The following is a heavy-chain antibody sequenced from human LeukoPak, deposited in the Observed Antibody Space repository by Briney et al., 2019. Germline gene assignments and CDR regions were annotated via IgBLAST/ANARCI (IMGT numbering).Heavy chain of an antibody. CDR1: GGTFSSYA. CDR3: ARDGGDYYDSSGHYGY. V-gene: IGHV1-69*13. D-gene: IGHD3-22*01. Sequence: GASVKVSCKASGGTFSSYAISWVRQASGQGLEWMGGIIPIFGTANYAQKFQGRVTITADESASTAYMELSSLRSEDTAVYYCARDGGDYYDSSGHYGYWGQGTLVTVSS. CDR2: IIPIFGTA. J-gene: IGHJ4*02.